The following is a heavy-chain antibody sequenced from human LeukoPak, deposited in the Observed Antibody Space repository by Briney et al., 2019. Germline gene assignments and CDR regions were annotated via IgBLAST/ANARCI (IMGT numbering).Heavy chain of an antibody. Sequence: NASETLSLTCTVSGVSITTYSWTWIRQSAGKGLEWIGVISHSGTTNYNPSLKSRLTMSVDSSKNQYSLMLISVTAADTATYYCARGDGYWGQGILVTVSS. CDR2: ISHSGTT. D-gene: IGHD5-24*01. V-gene: IGHV4-4*09. J-gene: IGHJ4*02. CDR1: GVSITTYS. CDR3: ARGDGY.